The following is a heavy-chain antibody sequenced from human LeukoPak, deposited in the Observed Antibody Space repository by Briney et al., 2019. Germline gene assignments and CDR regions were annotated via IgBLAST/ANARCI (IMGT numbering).Heavy chain of an antibody. D-gene: IGHD3-22*01. CDR1: GFMFSGYG. CDR2: ISGGGDNT. CDR3: ARVAVTVTPIVVVIYLVDY. J-gene: IGHJ4*02. V-gene: IGHV3-23*01. Sequence: PGGSLRVSCAASGFMFSGYGMNWVRQAPGKGPEWVSLISGGGDNTYYADSVKGRFTISRDNAKNSLYLQMNSLRAEDTAVYYCARVAVTVTPIVVVIYLVDYWGQGTLVTVSS.